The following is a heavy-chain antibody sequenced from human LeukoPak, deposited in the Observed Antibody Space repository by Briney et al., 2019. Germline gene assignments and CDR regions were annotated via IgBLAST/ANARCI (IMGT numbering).Heavy chain of an antibody. CDR3: ARGKTKGDAFDV. J-gene: IGHJ3*01. CDR2: MNPNSGNT. Sequence: GASVKVSCTASGYTFTSYDINWVRPATGQGLEWMGWMNPNSGNTGYAQKFQGRVTMTRNTSISTAYMELSSLRSEDTAVYYCARGKTKGDAFDVWGQGTMVTVSS. CDR1: GYTFTSYD. V-gene: IGHV1-8*01.